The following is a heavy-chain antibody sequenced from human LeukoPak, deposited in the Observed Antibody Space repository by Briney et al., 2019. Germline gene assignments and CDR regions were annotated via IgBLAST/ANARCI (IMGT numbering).Heavy chain of an antibody. CDR2: IYYSGST. V-gene: IGHV4-31*03. D-gene: IGHD3-22*01. Sequence: SQTLSLTCTVSGGSISTGGYYWSWIRQHPGKGLEWIAYIYYSGSTYYNPSLKSRVTISVDTSKNQFALKLSSVTAADTAVYYCARFHTSGYYRHFDFWGQGTLVTVSS. CDR1: GGSISTGGYY. J-gene: IGHJ4*02. CDR3: ARFHTSGYYRHFDF.